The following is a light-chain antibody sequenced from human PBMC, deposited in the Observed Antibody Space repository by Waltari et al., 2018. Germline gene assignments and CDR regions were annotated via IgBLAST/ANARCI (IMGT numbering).Light chain of an antibody. Sequence: DIQMTQSPFSLSASVGDRVSMTCRASQNIVNFLNWYQHKPGTAPKLLVFGASSLQGGVPSRFSGGGSDTDFTLTISSPQPDDVATYYCQQSYSTPRTFGQGTKVEI. V-gene: IGKV1-39*01. J-gene: IGKJ1*01. CDR2: GAS. CDR1: QNIVNF. CDR3: QQSYSTPRT.